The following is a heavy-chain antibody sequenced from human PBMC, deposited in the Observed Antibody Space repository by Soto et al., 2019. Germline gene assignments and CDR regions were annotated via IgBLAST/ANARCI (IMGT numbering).Heavy chain of an antibody. J-gene: IGHJ4*02. CDR1: GGSVNNGSYY. Sequence: LSLTCTISGGSVNNGSYYWSWIRQPPGKGLEWIGYIYYSGTTNYNPSLKSRVAISVDTSKNQFSLKVKSVTAADTAVYYCARNCSGYKYGYYFDYWGQGILVTVSS. D-gene: IGHD5-18*01. V-gene: IGHV4-61*01. CDR2: IYYSGTT. CDR3: ARNCSGYKYGYYFDY.